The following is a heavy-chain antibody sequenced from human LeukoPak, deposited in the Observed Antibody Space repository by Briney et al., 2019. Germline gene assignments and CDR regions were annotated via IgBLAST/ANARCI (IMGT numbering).Heavy chain of an antibody. D-gene: IGHD3-10*01. V-gene: IGHV1-18*01. Sequence: ASVKVSCKASGYTFTSYGISWVRQAPGQGLEWMGWISAYNGNTNYAQKLQGRVTMTTDTATGIAYMELRSLRSDDTAVYYCARDAYYYFGSGSPIRAFDIWGQGTLVTVSS. CDR3: ARDAYYYFGSGSPIRAFDI. CDR2: ISAYNGNT. CDR1: GYTFTSYG. J-gene: IGHJ3*02.